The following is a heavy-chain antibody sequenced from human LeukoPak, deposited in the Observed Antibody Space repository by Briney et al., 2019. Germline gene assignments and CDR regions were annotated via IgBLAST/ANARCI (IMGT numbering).Heavy chain of an antibody. V-gene: IGHV4-61*02. Sequence: PSETLSLTCTVSGGSISSGSYYWSWIRQPAGKGLEWIGRIYTSGSTNYNPSLKSRVTISVATSKNQFSLKLSSVTAADTAVYYCARGPSRPWWYRRKSNFDYWGQGTLVTVSS. CDR1: GGSISSGSYY. CDR2: IYTSGST. CDR3: ARGPSRPWWYRRKSNFDY. D-gene: IGHD2-15*01. J-gene: IGHJ4*02.